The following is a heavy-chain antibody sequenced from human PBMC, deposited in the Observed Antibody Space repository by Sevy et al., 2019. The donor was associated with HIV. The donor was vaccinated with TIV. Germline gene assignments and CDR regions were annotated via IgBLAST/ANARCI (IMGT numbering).Heavy chain of an antibody. CDR2: IRDDGSNK. Sequence: GGSLRLSCAASGFTFSNYGMHWVRQAPGKGLEWVAFIRDDGSNKYYADSMKGRFTISRDNSKNTLYLQMNSLRGEDTAVYYCAKGGDSSEYWGQGTLVTVSS. CDR3: AKGGDSSEY. CDR1: GFTFSNYG. J-gene: IGHJ4*02. V-gene: IGHV3-30*02. D-gene: IGHD3-3*01.